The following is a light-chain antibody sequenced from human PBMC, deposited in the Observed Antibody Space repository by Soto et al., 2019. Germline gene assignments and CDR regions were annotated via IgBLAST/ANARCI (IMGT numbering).Light chain of an antibody. Sequence: EIVLTQSPGTLSLSPGERATLSCRASQSVSRTYLAWYQQKPVQAPRLLIYAASNRATGIPDRFSGSGSGTDFTLTISSLEPEDFAVYYCQQRSNWPLTFGPGTKVHIK. CDR3: QQRSNWPLT. J-gene: IGKJ3*01. V-gene: IGKV3D-20*02. CDR2: AAS. CDR1: QSVSRTY.